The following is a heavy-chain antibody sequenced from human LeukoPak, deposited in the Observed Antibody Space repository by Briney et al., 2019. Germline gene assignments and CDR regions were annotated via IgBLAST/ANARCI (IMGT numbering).Heavy chain of an antibody. Sequence: ASVKVSCKASGYTFTSYDITWVRQAPGEGPEWMGWITSYSGYTKYAQKLQGRVTMTTDTSTSTAYMELRSLRSDDTAVYYCARRVVATGAFDIWGQGTMVTVSS. J-gene: IGHJ3*02. V-gene: IGHV1-18*01. CDR1: GYTFTSYD. CDR3: ARRVVATGAFDI. CDR2: ITSYSGYT. D-gene: IGHD5-12*01.